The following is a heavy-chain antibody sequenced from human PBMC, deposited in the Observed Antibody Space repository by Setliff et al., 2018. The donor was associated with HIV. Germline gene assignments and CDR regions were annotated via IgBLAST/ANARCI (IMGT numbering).Heavy chain of an antibody. Sequence: SETLSLTCTVSGASISDGGNYWSWIRQHPEKGLEWIGNIYYSGVTDLNPSLKSRVTISVDTSKNQFSLKLSSVTAADTAVYYCAREDSDGYVDIWGQGTLVTVSS. J-gene: IGHJ4*02. CDR1: GASISDGGNY. D-gene: IGHD2-21*01. CDR2: IYYSGVT. V-gene: IGHV4-31*03. CDR3: AREDSDGYVDI.